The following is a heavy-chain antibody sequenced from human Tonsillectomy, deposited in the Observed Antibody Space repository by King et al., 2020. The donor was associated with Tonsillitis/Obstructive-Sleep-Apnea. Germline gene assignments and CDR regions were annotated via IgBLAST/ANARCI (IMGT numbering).Heavy chain of an antibody. CDR1: GGSFSGYY. Sequence: VQLQQWGAGLLKPSETLSLTCAVYGGSFSGYYWSWIRQPPGKGLEWIGEINHSGSTNYNPSLKSRVTISVDTSKNQFSLKMSSVTAADTAVYYCARGYFDFWSGYYTSKTSINGFDPWGQGTLVTVSS. V-gene: IGHV4-34*01. CDR2: INHSGST. CDR3: ARGYFDFWSGYYTSKTSINGFDP. J-gene: IGHJ5*02. D-gene: IGHD3-3*01.